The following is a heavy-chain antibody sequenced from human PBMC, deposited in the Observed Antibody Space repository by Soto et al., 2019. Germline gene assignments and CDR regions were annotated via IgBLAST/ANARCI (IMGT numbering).Heavy chain of an antibody. CDR3: ARELYSSGWSLNP. CDR2: INPNSGGT. Sequence: ASVKVSCKASGYTFTGYYMHWVRQAPGQGLEWMGWINPNSGGTYYAQKFQGWVTMTRDTSISTAYMELSRLRSDDTAVYYCARELYSSGWSLNPWGQGTLVTVSS. V-gene: IGHV1-2*04. J-gene: IGHJ5*02. CDR1: GYTFTGYY. D-gene: IGHD6-19*01.